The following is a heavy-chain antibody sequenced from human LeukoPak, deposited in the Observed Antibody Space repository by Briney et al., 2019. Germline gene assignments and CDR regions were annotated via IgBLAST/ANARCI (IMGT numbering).Heavy chain of an antibody. CDR1: GFTFGSYG. J-gene: IGHJ4*02. CDR2: IRYDGSNK. V-gene: IGHV3-30*02. CDR3: SKDGGVWAVLPATMSY. D-gene: IGHD2-2*01. Sequence: PGGSLRLSCAASGFTFGSYGMHWVRQAPGKGLEWVAFIRYDGSNKYYADSVKGRFTISRDNSKNTLYLQMNSLRAEDTAVYYCSKDGGVWAVLPATMSYWGQGTLVTVSS.